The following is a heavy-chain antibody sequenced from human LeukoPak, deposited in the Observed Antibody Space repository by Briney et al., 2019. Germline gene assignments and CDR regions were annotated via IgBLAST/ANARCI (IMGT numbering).Heavy chain of an antibody. CDR3: AKDRTGKITGNMDS. V-gene: IGHV3-9*01. Sequence: PGGSLRLSCAASGFTFDDYALHWVRQAPGKGPEWVSSISWNSGSITYADSVKGRLTVSRDNAKNSLFLQMNSLRAEDTALYYCAKDRTGKITGNMDSWGQGTPVTVSS. CDR1: GFTFDDYA. J-gene: IGHJ4*02. D-gene: IGHD1/OR15-1a*01. CDR2: ISWNSGSI.